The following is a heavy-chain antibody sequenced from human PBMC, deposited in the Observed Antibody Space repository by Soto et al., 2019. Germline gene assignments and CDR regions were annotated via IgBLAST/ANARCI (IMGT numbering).Heavy chain of an antibody. D-gene: IGHD1-26*01. CDR2: ISTSGTSI. CDR3: ARVVGAIDI. V-gene: IGHV3-48*03. CDR1: GFTFSSYE. Sequence: EVQLVESGGDLVQPGGSLRLSCAASGFTFSSYEMNWVRQAPGKGLEWVSYISTSGTSIYYADSVKGRFTISRDNAKNSLYLQMNSLKAEDTAVYYGARVVGAIDIWGKGTLVTVSS. J-gene: IGHJ4*02.